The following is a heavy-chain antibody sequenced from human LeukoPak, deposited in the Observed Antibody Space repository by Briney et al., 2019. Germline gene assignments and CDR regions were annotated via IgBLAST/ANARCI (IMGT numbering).Heavy chain of an antibody. CDR3: VRGSYGAYDY. V-gene: IGHV3-21*01. D-gene: IGHD4-17*01. J-gene: IGHJ4*02. Sequence: GGSLRLSCAASGFNCNSHAMNWVRQAPGKGLEWVSSISSDSSYIYYADAVHGRFTVSRDNAKYSLYLQMNSLRAEDTAVYYCVRGSYGAYDYWGQGSLVTVSS. CDR1: GFNCNSHA. CDR2: ISSDSSYI.